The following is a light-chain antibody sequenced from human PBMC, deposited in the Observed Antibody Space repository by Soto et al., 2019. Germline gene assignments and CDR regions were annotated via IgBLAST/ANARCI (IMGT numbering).Light chain of an antibody. J-gene: IGKJ2*01. V-gene: IGKV1-5*03. Sequence: DIQMTQSPSTLSASVGDRVTITCRASQSISSWLAWYQQKPGKAPKLLIYKASSLESGVPSRFSGSGSGTEFTLTISSMQPDDFATYSCQQNNSYSPYTFGQGTKLEIK. CDR3: QQNNSYSPYT. CDR2: KAS. CDR1: QSISSW.